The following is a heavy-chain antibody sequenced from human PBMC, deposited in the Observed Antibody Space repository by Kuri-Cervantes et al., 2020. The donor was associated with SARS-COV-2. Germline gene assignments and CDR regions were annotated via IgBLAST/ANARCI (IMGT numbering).Heavy chain of an antibody. D-gene: IGHD3-22*01. CDR2: INAGNGNT. CDR1: GYTFTSYA. Sequence: ASVKVSCKASGYTFTSYAMHWVRQAPGQRLEWMGWINAGNGNTKYSQKFQGRVTITRDTSASTAYMGLSSLRSEDTAVYYCAREYYDSSGYYYYYYYGMDVWGQGTTVTVSS. V-gene: IGHV1-3*01. J-gene: IGHJ6*02. CDR3: AREYYDSSGYYYYYYYGMDV.